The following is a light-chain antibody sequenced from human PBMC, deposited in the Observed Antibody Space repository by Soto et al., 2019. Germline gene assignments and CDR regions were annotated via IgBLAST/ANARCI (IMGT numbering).Light chain of an antibody. Sequence: EIVLTQSPATLSLSPGERATLSCRASQSVGRFLSSYQQKPGQAPRILIYDASYRATAVPARFSGSGSGTDFTLTISSLEPEDFAVFYCQQRSSWPFIFTFGPGTTVDIK. J-gene: IGKJ3*01. CDR3: QQRSSWPFIFT. CDR1: QSVGRF. CDR2: DAS. V-gene: IGKV3-11*01.